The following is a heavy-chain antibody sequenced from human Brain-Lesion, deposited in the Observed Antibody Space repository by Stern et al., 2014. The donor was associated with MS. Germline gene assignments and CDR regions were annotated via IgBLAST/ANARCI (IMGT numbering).Heavy chain of an antibody. CDR1: AFTFSTYW. Sequence: EDQLVESGGDLVPPPPPLPLPCTPSAFTFSTYWMHWVRQAPGKGLAWVSRINGDGSRTSYADSVKGRFTISRDNAKNTLYVQMNSLRVEDTAVYYCARAHVDTWDWFDPWGQGTLVTVSS. V-gene: IGHV3-74*02. CDR3: ARAHVDTWDWFDP. D-gene: IGHD5-18*01. CDR2: INGDGSRT. J-gene: IGHJ5*02.